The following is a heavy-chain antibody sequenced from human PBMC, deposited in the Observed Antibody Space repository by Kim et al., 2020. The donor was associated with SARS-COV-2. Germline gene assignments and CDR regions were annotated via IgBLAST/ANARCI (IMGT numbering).Heavy chain of an antibody. Sequence: GGSLRLSCAASGFTFSSYSMNWVRQAPGKGLEWVSYISSSSSTIYYADSVKGRFTISRDNAKNSLYLQMNSLRDEDTAVYYCARVSSSGGYSTHVDYWGQGTLVTVSS. CDR1: GFTFSSYS. CDR2: ISSSSSTI. D-gene: IGHD1-26*01. J-gene: IGHJ4*02. CDR3: ARVSSSGGYSTHVDY. V-gene: IGHV3-48*02.